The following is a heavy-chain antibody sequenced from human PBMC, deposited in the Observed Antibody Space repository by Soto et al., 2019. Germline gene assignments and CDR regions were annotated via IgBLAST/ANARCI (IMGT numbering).Heavy chain of an antibody. V-gene: IGHV4-34*01. Sequence: QVQLQQWGAGLLKPSETLSLTCAVYGGSFSGYYWSWIRQPPGKGLEWIGEINHSGSTNYNPSLKSRVTISVDTSKNQFSLKLSSVTAADTAVYYCAGPAGACTNGVCYRGYLRANWFDPWGQGTLVTVSS. CDR3: AGPAGACTNGVCYRGYLRANWFDP. J-gene: IGHJ5*02. D-gene: IGHD2-8*01. CDR1: GGSFSGYY. CDR2: INHSGST.